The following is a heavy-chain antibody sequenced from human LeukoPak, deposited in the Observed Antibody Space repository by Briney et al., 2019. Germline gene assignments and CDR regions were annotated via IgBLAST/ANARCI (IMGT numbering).Heavy chain of an antibody. CDR3: AREPFSRGNSYGTGAFDI. Sequence: XLXXTCAVSGGSISSGAYSWSWIRQPPGKGLEWIGYIYHSGSTYYNPSLKSRVTISVDRSKNQFSLKLSSVTAADTAVYYCAREPFSRGNSYGTGAFDIWGQGTMVTVSS. CDR1: GGSISSGAYS. J-gene: IGHJ3*02. CDR2: IYHSGST. D-gene: IGHD5-18*01. V-gene: IGHV4-30-2*01.